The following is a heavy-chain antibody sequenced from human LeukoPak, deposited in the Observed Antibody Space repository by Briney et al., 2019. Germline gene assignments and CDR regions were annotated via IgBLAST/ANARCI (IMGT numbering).Heavy chain of an antibody. CDR3: ASVPSGSYGGD. CDR2: IYHSGSP. D-gene: IGHD1-26*01. Sequence: SQTLSLTCAVSGGSISSGGYSWSWIRQPPGKGLEWIGYIYHSGSPYYNPSLKSRVTISVDRSKNQFSLKLSSVTAADTAVYYCASVPSGSYGGDWGQGTLVTVSS. J-gene: IGHJ4*02. V-gene: IGHV4-30-2*01. CDR1: GGSISSGGYS.